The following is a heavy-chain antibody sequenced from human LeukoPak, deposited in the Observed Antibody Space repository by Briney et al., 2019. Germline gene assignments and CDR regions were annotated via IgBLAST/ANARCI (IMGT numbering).Heavy chain of an antibody. D-gene: IGHD3-22*01. CDR1: GFSFGSSV. J-gene: IGHJ4*02. CDR3: ARVGYYYDSSGSPGLDY. CDR2: ISSSSSYI. V-gene: IGHV3-21*01. Sequence: GGSLRLSCAASGFSFGSSVMGWVRQAPGKGLEWVSSISSSSSYIYYADSVKGRFTISRDNAKNSLYLQMNSLRAEDTAVYYCARVGYYYDSSGSPGLDYWGQGTLVTVSS.